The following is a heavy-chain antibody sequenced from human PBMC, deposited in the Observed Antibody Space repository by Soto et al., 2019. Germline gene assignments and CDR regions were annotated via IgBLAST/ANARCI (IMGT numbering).Heavy chain of an antibody. CDR3: ARGGSSWYFWFDP. CDR1: GYTFTSYD. J-gene: IGHJ5*02. Sequence: ASVKVSCKASGYTFTSYDINWVRQATGQGLEWMGWMNPNSGNTGYTQKFQGRVTITRDTSASTAYMELSSLRSEDTAVYYCARGGSSWYFWFDPWGQGTLVTVSS. CDR2: MNPNSGNT. D-gene: IGHD6-13*01. V-gene: IGHV1-8*01.